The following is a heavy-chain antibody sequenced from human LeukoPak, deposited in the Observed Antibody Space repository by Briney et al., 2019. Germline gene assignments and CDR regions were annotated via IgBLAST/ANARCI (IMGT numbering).Heavy chain of an antibody. Sequence: GGSLRLSCAASGFTFSSYGMHWVRQAPGKGLEWVAVMSNDGSNKYYADSVKGRFTISRDNSKNTLYLQMNSLRAEDTAVYYCARDKDWAFDYWGQGTLVTVSS. CDR1: GFTFSSYG. J-gene: IGHJ4*02. CDR2: MSNDGSNK. D-gene: IGHD3/OR15-3a*01. V-gene: IGHV3-30*03. CDR3: ARDKDWAFDY.